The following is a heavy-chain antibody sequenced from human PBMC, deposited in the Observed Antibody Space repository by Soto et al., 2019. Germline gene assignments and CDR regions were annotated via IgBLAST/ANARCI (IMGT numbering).Heavy chain of an antibody. CDR2: IYSSGSI. CDR3: ARDLRDSYGYDPGWFDP. J-gene: IGHJ5*02. Sequence: SETLSLTCTVSGGSITTYDWGWIRQPPGKGLEWIGYIYSSGSISYNPSLKSRVTISVDTSKKQFSLKLSSVTAADTAVYYCARDLRDSYGYDPGWFDPWGQGILVTVS. CDR1: GGSITTYD. V-gene: IGHV4-59*01. D-gene: IGHD5-18*01.